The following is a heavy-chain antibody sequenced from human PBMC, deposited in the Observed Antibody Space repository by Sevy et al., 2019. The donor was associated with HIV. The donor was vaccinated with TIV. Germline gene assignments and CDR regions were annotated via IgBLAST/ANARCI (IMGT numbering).Heavy chain of an antibody. V-gene: IGHV1-3*01. J-gene: IGHJ6*03. D-gene: IGHD3-16*01. CDR3: ARAFGYYYYYMDV. CDR1: GYTFTSYA. CDR2: INAGNGNT. Sequence: ASVKVSCKASGYTFTSYAMHWVRQAPVQRLEWMGWINAGNGNTKYSQKFQGRVTITRDTSASTAYIELSSLRSEDTAVYYCARAFGYYYYYMDVWGKGTTVTVSS.